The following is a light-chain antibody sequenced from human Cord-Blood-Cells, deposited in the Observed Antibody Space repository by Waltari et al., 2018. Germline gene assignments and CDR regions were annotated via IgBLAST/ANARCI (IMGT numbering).Light chain of an antibody. CDR1: SSNIGSNY. J-gene: IGLJ3*02. CDR2: RNK. CDR3: AAWDDSLSGRV. Sequence: QSVLTQPPSASGTPGQRVTISCYGSSSNIGSNYVYWYQQLPGTAPKLLIYRNKQRPSGVPDRFSGSKSGTSASLAISGLRSEDEADYYCAAWDDSLSGRVFGGGTKLTVL. V-gene: IGLV1-47*01.